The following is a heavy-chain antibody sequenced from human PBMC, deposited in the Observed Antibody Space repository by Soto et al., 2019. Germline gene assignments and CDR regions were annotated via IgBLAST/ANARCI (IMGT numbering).Heavy chain of an antibody. CDR2: IYWDDDK. J-gene: IGHJ4*02. CDR1: GFSLTTSGVG. Sequence: QITLNESGPPVVRPTETLTLTCRFSGFSLTTSGVGVGWIRQSPGKAPEWLALIYWDDDKRYSASLKSSLTITTDTSKNQVVLTVSDLDPTDTATYYCAHRVLRTVFGLVTTTAIYFDFWGQGTPVAVSS. D-gene: IGHD3-3*01. V-gene: IGHV2-5*02. CDR3: AHRVLRTVFGLVTTTAIYFDF.